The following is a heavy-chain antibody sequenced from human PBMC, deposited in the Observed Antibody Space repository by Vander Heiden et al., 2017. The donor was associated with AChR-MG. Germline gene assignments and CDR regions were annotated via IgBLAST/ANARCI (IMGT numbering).Heavy chain of an antibody. Sequence: QVQLVESGGGVVQPGRSMRLSCAPSGFTFSSYGMHSVRQAPGKGLEGVAAIWFDGGVKYYADSVKGRFTISRDNSKNTLYLQMNSLSAEDTAMYYCARDAESGNYYTLDYWGQGTLVTVSS. J-gene: IGHJ4*02. D-gene: IGHD3-10*01. CDR3: ARDAESGNYYTLDY. CDR1: GFTFSSYG. V-gene: IGHV3-33*01. CDR2: IWFDGGVK.